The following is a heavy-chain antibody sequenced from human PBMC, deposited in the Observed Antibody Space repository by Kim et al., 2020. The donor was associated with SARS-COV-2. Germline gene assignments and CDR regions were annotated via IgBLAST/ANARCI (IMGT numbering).Heavy chain of an antibody. J-gene: IGHJ4*02. CDR1: GYTFTSYA. CDR2: INAGNGNT. CDR3: ARLRLGELSLDFDY. Sequence: ASVKVSCKASGYTFTSYAMHWVRQAPGQRLEWMGWINAGNGNTKYSQKFQGRVTITRDTSASTAYMELSSLRSEDTAVYYCARLRLGELSLDFDYWGQGTLVTVSS. V-gene: IGHV1-3*01. D-gene: IGHD3-16*02.